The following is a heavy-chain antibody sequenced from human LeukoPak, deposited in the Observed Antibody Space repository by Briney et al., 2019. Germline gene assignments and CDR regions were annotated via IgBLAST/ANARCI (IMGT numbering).Heavy chain of an antibody. Sequence: SETLSLTCTISGGSISSSSYYWGWIRQPPGKGLEWIGSIYYSGSTYYNPSLKGRVTISVDTSKNQFSLKLSSVTAADTAVYYCARGRPLYIAAAGQNRYFQHWGQGTLVTVSS. CDR2: IYYSGST. CDR1: GGSISSSSYY. J-gene: IGHJ1*01. D-gene: IGHD6-13*01. V-gene: IGHV4-39*07. CDR3: ARGRPLYIAAAGQNRYFQH.